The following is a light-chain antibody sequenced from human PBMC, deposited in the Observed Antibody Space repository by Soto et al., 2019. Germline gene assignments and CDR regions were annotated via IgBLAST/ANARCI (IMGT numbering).Light chain of an antibody. J-gene: IGKJ1*01. CDR1: ESIRTW. V-gene: IGKV1-5*01. CDR3: QQYGSSQWT. CDR2: DAS. Sequence: DVQMTQSPSTLSGSVGDRVTITCRASESIRTWLAWYQHKPGKAPKFLIYDASTLESGGPSRFSGSGSGTDFTLTISRLEPEDFAVYYCQQYGSSQWTLGQGTKVDIK.